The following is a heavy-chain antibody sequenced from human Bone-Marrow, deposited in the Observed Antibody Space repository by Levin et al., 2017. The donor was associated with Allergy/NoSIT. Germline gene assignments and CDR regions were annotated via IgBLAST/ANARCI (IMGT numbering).Heavy chain of an antibody. CDR3: AKGGDMDV. J-gene: IGHJ6*03. V-gene: IGHV3-30*18. Sequence: GGSLRLSCAASGFPFSTYGIYWVRQAPGKGLEWVSLITSDGSVKFYADSVKGRFTISRDNSRDTLYLHMNSLRPDDTAVYYCAKGGDMDVWGKGTTVAVSS. CDR2: ITSDGSVK. CDR1: GFPFSTYG.